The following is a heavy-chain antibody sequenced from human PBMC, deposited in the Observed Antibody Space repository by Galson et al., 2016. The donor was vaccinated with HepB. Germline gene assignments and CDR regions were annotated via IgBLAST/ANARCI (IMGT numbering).Heavy chain of an antibody. CDR1: GFTFSSYG. Sequence: SLRLSCAASGFTFSSYGMHWVRQAPGKGLEWVAFILYEGINKDYGDSVKGRFTISRDNSKNNLYLQMNSLRAEDTAVYYCARNSGSFLLDYWGQGTRVTVSS. CDR2: ILYEGINK. CDR3: ARNSGSFLLDY. V-gene: IGHV3-33*05. J-gene: IGHJ4*02. D-gene: IGHD3-22*01.